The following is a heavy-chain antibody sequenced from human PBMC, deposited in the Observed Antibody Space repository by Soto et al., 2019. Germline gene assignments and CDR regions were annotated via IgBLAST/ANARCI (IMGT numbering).Heavy chain of an antibody. J-gene: IGHJ6*02. CDR2: IYYSGYT. CDR3: ARLLRHNYYGMDV. Sequence: SETLSLTCTVSGGSVSSGYYYWSWIRQPPGKGLEWIAYIYYSGYTYYNPSLKSRVTISVDTSKNQFSLKLSSVTAADTAVYYCARLLRHNYYGMDVWGQGTTVTVSS. CDR1: GGSVSSGYYY. V-gene: IGHV4-39*01. D-gene: IGHD5-12*01.